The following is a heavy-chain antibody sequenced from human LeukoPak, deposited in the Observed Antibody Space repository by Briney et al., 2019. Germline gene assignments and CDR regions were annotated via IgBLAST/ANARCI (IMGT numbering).Heavy chain of an antibody. J-gene: IGHJ3*02. Sequence: GGSVKVSCKASGYTFTSYGISWVRQAPGQGLEWMGWISAYNGNTNYAQKLQGRVTMTTDTSTSTAYMELRRLRSDDTALYYCASAGFDASDIWGQGTMVTVSS. V-gene: IGHV1-18*01. CDR2: ISAYNGNT. CDR1: GYTFTSYG. CDR3: ASAGFDASDI.